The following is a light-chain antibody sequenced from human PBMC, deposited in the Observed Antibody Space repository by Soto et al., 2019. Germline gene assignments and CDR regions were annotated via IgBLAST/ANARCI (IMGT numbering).Light chain of an antibody. CDR2: EVT. J-gene: IGLJ2*01. Sequence: QSALTQPASVSGSPGQSITISCTGASSDVGAHNYVSWYQQYPGKAPKVMISEVTNRPSGVSNRFSGSKSGNTASLTISGLQAEDEADYYCTSYTSSNTLVFGGGTKLTVL. CDR1: SSDVGAHNY. CDR3: TSYTSSNTLV. V-gene: IGLV2-14*01.